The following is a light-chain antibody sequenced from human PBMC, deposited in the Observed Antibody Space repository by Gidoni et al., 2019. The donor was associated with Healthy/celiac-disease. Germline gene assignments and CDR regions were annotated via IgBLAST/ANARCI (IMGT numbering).Light chain of an antibody. CDR2: GAS. CDR3: QQYNNWPLL. CDR1: QSVSSN. V-gene: IGKV3-15*01. Sequence: EIVITQSPATLSVSPGERATLSCRASQSVSSNLAWYQQKPGQAPRLLIYGASTRATGIPARFSGSGSGTEFTLTISSLQSEDFAVYYCQQYNNWPLLFGQGTRLEIK. J-gene: IGKJ5*01.